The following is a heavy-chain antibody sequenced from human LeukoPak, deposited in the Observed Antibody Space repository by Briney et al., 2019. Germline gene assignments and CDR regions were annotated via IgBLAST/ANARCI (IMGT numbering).Heavy chain of an antibody. D-gene: IGHD3-16*02. CDR2: MNPNSGNT. Sequence: ASVKVSCKASGYTFTSYDINWVRQATGQGLEWMRWMNPNSGNTGYAQKFQGRVTMTRNTSISTAYMELSSLRSEDTAVYYCARSKIRYDYVWGSYRHYYFDYWGQGTLVTVSS. V-gene: IGHV1-8*01. CDR3: ARSKIRYDYVWGSYRHYYFDY. J-gene: IGHJ4*02. CDR1: GYTFTSYD.